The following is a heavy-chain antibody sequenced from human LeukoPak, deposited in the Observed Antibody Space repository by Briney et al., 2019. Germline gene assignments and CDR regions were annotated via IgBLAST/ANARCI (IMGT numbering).Heavy chain of an antibody. D-gene: IGHD5-18*01. CDR1: GSSLSELS. Sequence: ASVKVSCTVSGSSLSELSLYWVRQAPGKGLEWMGGFDVIDSETFYAQKFQGRVTMTEDSSTDTAYMELRSLTSDDTALYYCAAGRPYSLLDYWGQGTLVIVSS. V-gene: IGHV1-24*01. J-gene: IGHJ4*02. CDR3: AAGRPYSLLDY. CDR2: FDVIDSET.